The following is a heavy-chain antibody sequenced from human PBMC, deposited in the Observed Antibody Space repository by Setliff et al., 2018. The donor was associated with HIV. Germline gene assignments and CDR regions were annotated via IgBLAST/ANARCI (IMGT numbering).Heavy chain of an antibody. Sequence: SETLSLTCTVSGGSISSYCWSWIRQPPGKGLEWIGYICDSGITKYSPSLKSRVTISVDRSKNQFSLKLSSVTAADTAIYYCAGGSDWHPDWGQGTLVTVSS. CDR1: GGSISSYC. CDR3: AGGSDWHPD. V-gene: IGHV4-59*01. CDR2: ICDSGIT. D-gene: IGHD3-9*01. J-gene: IGHJ4*02.